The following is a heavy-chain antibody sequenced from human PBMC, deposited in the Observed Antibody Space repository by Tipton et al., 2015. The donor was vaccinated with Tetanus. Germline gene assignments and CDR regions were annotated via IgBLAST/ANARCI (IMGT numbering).Heavy chain of an antibody. J-gene: IGHJ4*02. CDR3: ARGVWFGPGPKYYFDY. CDR1: GGSSSNSNW. V-gene: IGHV4-4*02. Sequence: TLSLTCAVSGGSSSNSNWWSWVRQPPGKGLEWIGQISHSGSTNYNPSLKSRVTISVDTSKNQFSLKLSSVTAADTAVYYCARGVWFGPGPKYYFDYWGQGTLVTVSS. D-gene: IGHD3-10*01. CDR2: ISHSGST.